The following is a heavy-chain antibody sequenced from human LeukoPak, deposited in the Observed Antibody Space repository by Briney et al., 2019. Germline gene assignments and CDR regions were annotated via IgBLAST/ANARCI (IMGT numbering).Heavy chain of an antibody. V-gene: IGHV1-69*04. J-gene: IGHJ6*02. CDR1: GGTFSSYA. CDR3: ASLTMVTFYYYYGMDV. CDR2: IIPILGIA. D-gene: IGHD5-18*01. Sequence: ASVKVSCKASGGTFSSYAISWVRQAPGQGLEWMGRIIPILGIANYAQKFQGRVTITADKSTSTAYMELRSLRSDDTAEYYCASLTMVTFYYYYGMDVWGQGTTVTVSS.